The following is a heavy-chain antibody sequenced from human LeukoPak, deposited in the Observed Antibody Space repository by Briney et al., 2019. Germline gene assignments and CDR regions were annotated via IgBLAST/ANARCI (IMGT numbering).Heavy chain of an antibody. CDR3: ARVKIQGDLDY. D-gene: IGHD3-10*01. V-gene: IGHV1-2*02. J-gene: IGHJ4*02. Sequence: GASVKVSCKASGYTFTGYYMHWVRQAPGQGLEWMGWINPNSGGTNYALKFQGRVTMTRDTSISTAYMELSRLRSDDTAVYYCARVKIQGDLDYWGQGTLVTVSS. CDR2: INPNSGGT. CDR1: GYTFTGYY.